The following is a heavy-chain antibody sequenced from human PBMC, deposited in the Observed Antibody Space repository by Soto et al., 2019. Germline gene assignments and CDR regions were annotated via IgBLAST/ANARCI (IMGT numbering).Heavy chain of an antibody. CDR1: GGSLSDYY. D-gene: IGHD1-1*01. V-gene: IGHV4-34*01. CDR3: ARGRDEYKLGNV. Sequence: QVQLQQWGAGLLKPSETLSLTCAVSGGSLSDYYWPWIRQSPGKGLECIGEIHPSGSTYYNPSRRSRVTISIDTAKNQFSLKLTSLPAADTAIYYCARGRDEYKLGNVWGNGTTVTVSS. J-gene: IGHJ6*04. CDR2: IHPSGST.